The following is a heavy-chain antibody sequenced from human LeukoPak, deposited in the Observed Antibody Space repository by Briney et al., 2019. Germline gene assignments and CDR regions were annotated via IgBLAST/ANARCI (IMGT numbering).Heavy chain of an antibody. Sequence: GGSLRLSCAASGFTFSSDAMNWVRLAPGKGLEWVSSVGGSSGGSTQYADAVKGRFTVSRDNSKNTLYLQMNSLRAEDTAVYYCAKDIVAVPTWYFDLWGRGTLVTVSS. CDR3: AKDIVAVPTWYFDL. CDR2: VGGSSGGST. J-gene: IGHJ2*01. D-gene: IGHD3-16*02. CDR1: GFTFSSDA. V-gene: IGHV3-23*01.